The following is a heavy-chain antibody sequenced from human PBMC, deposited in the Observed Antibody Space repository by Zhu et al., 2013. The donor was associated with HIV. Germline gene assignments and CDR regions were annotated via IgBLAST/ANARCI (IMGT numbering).Heavy chain of an antibody. CDR3: ARVWGGTHWFDP. V-gene: IGHV3-48*03. CDR2: ISSSGSTI. CDR1: GFTFSSYE. J-gene: IGHJ5*02. Sequence: VQLVESGGGLVQPGGSLRLSCAASGFTFSSYEMNWVRQAPGKGLEWVSYISSSGSTIYYADSVKGRFTISRDNAKNSLYLQMNSLRAEDTAVYYCARVWGGTHWFDPGAREPWSPSPQ. D-gene: IGHD3-3*01.